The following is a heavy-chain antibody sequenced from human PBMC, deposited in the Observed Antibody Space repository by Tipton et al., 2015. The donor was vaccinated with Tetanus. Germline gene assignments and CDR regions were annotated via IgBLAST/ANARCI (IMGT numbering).Heavy chain of an antibody. CDR2: ISNSGTS. J-gene: IGHJ4*02. D-gene: IGHD5/OR15-5a*01. V-gene: IGHV4-34*01. CDR3: ARLREIVSRSGWAFDY. Sequence: TLSLTCAVYGGSFSAYYWGWIRHHPGRGLEWIASISNSGTSYNNPSFRSRVTISVDTSKNQFSLKLNSVTAADTAVYYCARLREIVSRSGWAFDYWGQGILVTVSS. CDR1: GGSFSAYY.